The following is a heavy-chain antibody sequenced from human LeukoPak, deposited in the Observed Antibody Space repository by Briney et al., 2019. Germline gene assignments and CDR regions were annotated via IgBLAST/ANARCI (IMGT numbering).Heavy chain of an antibody. CDR2: FYYSGST. CDR3: ATNPYYDILTGPDAFDI. CDR1: GGSISSSSYY. J-gene: IGHJ3*02. Sequence: KPSETLSLTCTVSGGSISSSSYYWGWIRQPPGKGLEWIGNFYYSGSTYYNPSLKSRVTISVDTSNNQFSLKLSSVTAADTAVYYCATNPYYDILTGPDAFDIWGQGTMVTVSS. D-gene: IGHD3-9*01. V-gene: IGHV4-39*07.